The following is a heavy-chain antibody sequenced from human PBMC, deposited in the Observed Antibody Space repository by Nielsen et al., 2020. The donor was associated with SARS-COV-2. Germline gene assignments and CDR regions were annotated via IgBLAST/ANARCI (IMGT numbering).Heavy chain of an antibody. V-gene: IGHV1-46*01. CDR3: ARESVVGIFGVVITYGMDV. CDR2: INPSGGST. CDR1: GYTFTSYY. D-gene: IGHD3-3*01. J-gene: IGHJ6*02. Sequence: ASVKVSCKASGYTFTSYYMHWVRQAPGQGLEWMGIINPSGGSTGYAQKFQGRVTMTRDTSTSTVYMELSSLRSEDTAVYYCARESVVGIFGVVITYGMDVWGQGTTVTVSS.